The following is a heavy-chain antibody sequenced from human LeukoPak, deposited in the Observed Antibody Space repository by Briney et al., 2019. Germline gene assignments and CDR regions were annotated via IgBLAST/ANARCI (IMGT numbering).Heavy chain of an antibody. CDR2: IVVGSGDT. J-gene: IGHJ3*02. D-gene: IGHD3-22*01. CDR3: AAYDSSGYIRGNAFDI. CDR1: GFTFSTSA. Sequence: SVKVSCKASGFTFSTSAVQWVRRARGQRLEWIGWIVVGSGDTNYAQKFQERVTITRDMSTSTVYMELSSLRSEDTAVYYCAAYDSSGYIRGNAFDIWGQGTMVTVSS. V-gene: IGHV1-58*01.